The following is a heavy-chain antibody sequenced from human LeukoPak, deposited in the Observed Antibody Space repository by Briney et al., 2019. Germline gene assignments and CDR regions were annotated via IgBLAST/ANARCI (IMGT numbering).Heavy chain of an antibody. CDR3: VKGGHKLDIQTTHYYYGLDV. CDR1: GFTLSDHR. Sequence: LGGSLRLSCVASGFTLSDHRMYWVRQGPGRGLAHVSRIESDASRTTYADSVKGRFTISRDDAKNTMYLQMNSLRGEDTAVYYCVKGGHKLDIQTTHYYYGLDVWGQGTTVAVSS. CDR2: IESDASRT. V-gene: IGHV3-74*03. D-gene: IGHD4-17*01. J-gene: IGHJ6*02.